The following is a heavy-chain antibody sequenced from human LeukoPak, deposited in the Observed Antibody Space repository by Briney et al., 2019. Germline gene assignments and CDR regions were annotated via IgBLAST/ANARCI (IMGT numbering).Heavy chain of an antibody. CDR1: GGTFSSYA. V-gene: IGHV1-69*06. J-gene: IGHJ5*02. Sequence: GASVKVSCKASGGTFSSYAISWVRQAPGQGLDWMGGIIPIFGTANYAQKFQGRVTITADKSTSTAYMELSSLRSEDTAVYYCARDSTFMATTYNWFDPWGQGTLVTVSS. CDR3: ARDSTFMATTYNWFDP. D-gene: IGHD5-24*01. CDR2: IIPIFGTA.